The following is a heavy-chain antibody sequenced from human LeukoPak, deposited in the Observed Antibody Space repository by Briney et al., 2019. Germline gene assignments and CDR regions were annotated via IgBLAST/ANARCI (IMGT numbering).Heavy chain of an antibody. J-gene: IGHJ4*02. CDR3: ARIIFSGYDFGFDY. CDR1: GGTFSSYA. D-gene: IGHD5-12*01. Sequence: RASVKVSCKASGGTFSSYAISWVRQAPGQGLEWMGGIIRIFGTANYAQKFQGRVTITTDESTSTAYMELSSVTAADTAVYYCARIIFSGYDFGFDYWGQGTLVTVSS. CDR2: IIRIFGTA. V-gene: IGHV1-69*05.